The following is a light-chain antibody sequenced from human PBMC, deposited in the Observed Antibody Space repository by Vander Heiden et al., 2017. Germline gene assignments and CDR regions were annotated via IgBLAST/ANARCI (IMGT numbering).Light chain of an antibody. CDR3: MQALQTPPA. CDR1: RSRLHSNGYNY. CDR2: LGS. J-gene: IGKJ2*01. V-gene: IGKV2-28*01. Sequence: DIVMTPSPLSLPVTPGEAASSARRSSRSRLHSNGYNYLDWYLQKPGQSPQLLIYLGSNRASGVPDRLSGSGSGTDFTLKISRVEAEDVGVYYCMQALQTPPAFGQGTKLEIK.